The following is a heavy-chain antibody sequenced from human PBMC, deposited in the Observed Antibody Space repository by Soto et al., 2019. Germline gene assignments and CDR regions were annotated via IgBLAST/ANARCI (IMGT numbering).Heavy chain of an antibody. CDR2: IIPIFGTA. J-gene: IGHJ6*02. V-gene: IGHV1-69*13. CDR1: GVTFSSYA. Sequence: GASVKVSCKASGVTFSSYAISWVRQAPGQGLEWMGGIIPIFGTANYAQKFQGRVTITADESTSTAYMELSSLRSEDTAVYYCARDILEYYYYGMDVWGQGTTVTVSS. CDR3: ARDILEYYYYGMDV. D-gene: IGHD1-1*01.